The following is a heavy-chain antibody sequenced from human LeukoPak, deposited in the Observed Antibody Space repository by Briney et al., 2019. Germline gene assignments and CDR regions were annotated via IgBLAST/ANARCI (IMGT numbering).Heavy chain of an antibody. CDR2: ISGTSGST. CDR1: GFTFSSYV. V-gene: IGHV3-23*01. CDR3: ARAGSGSAGRLFDY. Sequence: GGSLRLSCAASGFTFSSYVMNWVRQAPGKGLEWVSAISGTSGSTYYADSVKGRFTISRDSSKKMLYLQMNSLRPEDTAVYYCARAGSGSAGRLFDYWGQGTLVTVSS. J-gene: IGHJ4*02. D-gene: IGHD1-26*01.